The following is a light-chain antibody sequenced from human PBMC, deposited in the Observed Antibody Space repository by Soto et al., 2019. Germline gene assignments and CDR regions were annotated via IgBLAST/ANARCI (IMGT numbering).Light chain of an antibody. V-gene: IGKV1-39*01. CDR2: AAS. J-gene: IGKJ3*01. CDR3: QQSYSAPFT. CDR1: QSIDSY. Sequence: DIQMTQSPSSLSASVGDRDTITCRASQSIDSYLNWYQQKPGKAPNLLIYAASSLQGGVPSRFSGSGSGTDFTLTISSLQSEDFATYYCQQSYSAPFTFGPGTKVDIK.